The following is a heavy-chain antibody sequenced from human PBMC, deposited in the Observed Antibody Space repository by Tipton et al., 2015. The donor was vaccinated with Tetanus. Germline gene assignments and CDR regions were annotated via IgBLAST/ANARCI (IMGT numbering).Heavy chain of an antibody. CDR2: IYQSGST. Sequence: TLSLTCTVSGGSVNSGSYYWSWIRQPPGKGLEWIGYIYQSGSTSYSPSLESRVTISLETSKNQFSLRLSSVTAADTAVDYCARDGPYDSDTSNGGRFYGMDGGGQGTAVTVS. J-gene: IGHJ6*02. CDR1: GGSVNSGSYY. D-gene: IGHD2-21*02. V-gene: IGHV4-61*01. CDR3: ARDGPYDSDTSNGGRFYGMDG.